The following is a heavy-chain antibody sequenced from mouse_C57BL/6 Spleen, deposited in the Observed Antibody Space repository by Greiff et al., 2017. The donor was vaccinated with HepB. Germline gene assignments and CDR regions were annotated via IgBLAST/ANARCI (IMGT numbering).Heavy chain of an antibody. J-gene: IGHJ2*01. CDR2: ISDGGSYT. CDR3: ARENPYYDGLDY. V-gene: IGHV5-4*01. CDR1: GFTFSSYA. D-gene: IGHD1-1*01. Sequence: EVKLVESGGGLVKPGGSLKLSCAASGFTFSSYAMSWVRQTPEKRLEWVATISDGGSYTYYPDNVKGRFTISRDNAKNNLYLQMSHLKSEDTAMYYCARENPYYDGLDYWGQGTTLTVSS.